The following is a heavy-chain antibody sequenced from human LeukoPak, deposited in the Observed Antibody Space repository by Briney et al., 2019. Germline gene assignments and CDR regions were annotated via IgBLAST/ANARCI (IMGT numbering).Heavy chain of an antibody. V-gene: IGHV3-23*01. Sequence: GGSLRLSCAASGFTVSSNYMSWVRQAPGKGLEWVSAISGSGGTIYYADSVKGRFTISRDNSKNTVYLQMNGLRAEDTAVYYCTKVGPGSYFDNWGQGTLVTVSS. CDR1: GFTVSSNY. D-gene: IGHD1-26*01. CDR2: ISGSGGTI. CDR3: TKVGPGSYFDN. J-gene: IGHJ4*02.